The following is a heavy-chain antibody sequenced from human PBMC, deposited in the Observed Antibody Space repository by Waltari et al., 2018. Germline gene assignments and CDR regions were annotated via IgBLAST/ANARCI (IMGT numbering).Heavy chain of an antibody. D-gene: IGHD6-13*01. J-gene: IGHJ6*03. Sequence: EVQLLESGGGLVQPGGSLRLSCAASGFTFSSYAMSWVRQAPGKGLEWVSVIYSGGSTYYADSVKGRFTISRDNSKNTLYLQMNSLRAEDTAVYYCAKKPYSNLYYYYMDVWGKGTTVTVSS. V-gene: IGHV3-23*03. CDR1: GFTFSSYA. CDR2: IYSGGST. CDR3: AKKPYSNLYYYYMDV.